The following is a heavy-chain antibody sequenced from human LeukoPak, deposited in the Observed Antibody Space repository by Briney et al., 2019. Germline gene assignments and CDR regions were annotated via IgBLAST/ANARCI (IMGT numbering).Heavy chain of an antibody. CDR2: ISSSSSTI. J-gene: IGHJ4*02. CDR1: GFTFSSYS. V-gene: IGHV3-48*01. CDR3: AREGCSGGSCYWRFDY. D-gene: IGHD2-15*01. Sequence: SGGSLRLSCAASGFTFSSYSTNWVRQAPGKGLEWVSYISSSSSTIYYADSVKGRFTISRDNAKNSLYLQMNSLRAEDTAVYYCAREGCSGGSCYWRFDYRGQGTLVTVSS.